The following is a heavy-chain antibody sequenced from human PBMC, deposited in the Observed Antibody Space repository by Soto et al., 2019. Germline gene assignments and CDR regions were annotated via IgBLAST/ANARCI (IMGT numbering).Heavy chain of an antibody. J-gene: IGHJ6*02. CDR2: ISGSGGST. D-gene: IGHD6-13*01. V-gene: IGHV3-23*01. CDR3: AKSLGGIAAAGLYYYGMDV. Sequence: GGSLRLSCATSGFTFTAYDLSWVRQAPGKXLEWVSAISGSGGSTYYADSVKGRFTISRDNSKNTLYLQMNSLRAEDTAVYYCAKSLGGIAAAGLYYYGMDVWGQGTTVTVSS. CDR1: GFTFTAYD.